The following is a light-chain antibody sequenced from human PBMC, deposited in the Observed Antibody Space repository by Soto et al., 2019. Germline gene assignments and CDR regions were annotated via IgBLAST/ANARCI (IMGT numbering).Light chain of an antibody. CDR3: NSYTASRTLV. CDR1: SSDVGDYNY. CDR2: DVS. Sequence: QSVLTQPASVSGSPGQSITISCTGTSSDVGDYNYVSWYQQHPGKAPKLLIYDVSNRPSGVSNRFSGSKSGNTASLTISGLQAEDEADYYCNSYTASRTLVFGTGTKLTVL. V-gene: IGLV2-14*01. J-gene: IGLJ1*01.